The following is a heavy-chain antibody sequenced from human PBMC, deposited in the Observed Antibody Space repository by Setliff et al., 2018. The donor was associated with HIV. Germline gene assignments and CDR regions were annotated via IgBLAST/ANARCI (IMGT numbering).Heavy chain of an antibody. Sequence: SETLSLTCAVYGGSFSGYYWSWIRQPPGKGLAWIGEINHSGNINYTPSLKSRVTISLDTSKNQFSLKLTSVTAADTAVYYCARYSPRGYTLTGPYWGQGTLVTVSS. CDR1: GGSFSGYY. V-gene: IGHV4-34*01. D-gene: IGHD6-25*01. CDR2: INHSGNI. CDR3: ARYSPRGYTLTGPY. J-gene: IGHJ4*02.